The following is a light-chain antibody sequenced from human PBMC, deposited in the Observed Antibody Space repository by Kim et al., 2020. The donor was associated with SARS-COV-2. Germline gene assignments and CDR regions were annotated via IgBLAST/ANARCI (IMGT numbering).Light chain of an antibody. CDR1: GGHSSYA. Sequence: QLVLTQSPSASASLGASVRLTCTLSGGHSSYAIAWHQQQPEKGPRYLMKLNSDGSHSKGDGIPDRFSGSSAGAERYLTISSLQSEDEGDYYCQTWGSGMGVFGGGTKLTVL. CDR3: QTWGSGMGV. J-gene: IGLJ3*02. V-gene: IGLV4-69*01. CDR2: LNSDGSH.